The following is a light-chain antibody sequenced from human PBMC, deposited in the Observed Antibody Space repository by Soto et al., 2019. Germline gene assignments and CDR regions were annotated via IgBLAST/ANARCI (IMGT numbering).Light chain of an antibody. CDR3: QQYGISRLT. CDR2: GAS. V-gene: IGKV3-20*01. J-gene: IGKJ5*01. CDR1: QRVSSSY. Sequence: EIVLTQSPGTLSLSPGERATLSCRASQRVSSSYLAWYQQKPGQAPRLLIYGASSRATGIPDRFSGSGAGTNFTLTISRLESEDFAVYYCQQYGISRLTCGQGTRLEIK.